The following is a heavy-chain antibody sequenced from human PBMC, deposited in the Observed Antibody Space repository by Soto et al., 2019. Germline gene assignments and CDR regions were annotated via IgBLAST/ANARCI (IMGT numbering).Heavy chain of an antibody. CDR1: GYTFTDYW. Sequence: GESLKISCKGSGYTFTDYWIGWVRQMPGKGLEWMGIIWPGDSDTRYSPSFQGQVTISVDKSISTAYLQWSSLKASDTAMYYCARLNTLLAYCGGDCYAFVYWGQGTLVTVSS. D-gene: IGHD2-21*02. CDR3: ARLNTLLAYCGGDCYAFVY. J-gene: IGHJ4*02. V-gene: IGHV5-51*01. CDR2: IWPGDSDT.